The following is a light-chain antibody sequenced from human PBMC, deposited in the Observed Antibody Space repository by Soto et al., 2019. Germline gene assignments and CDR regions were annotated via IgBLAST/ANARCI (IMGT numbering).Light chain of an antibody. CDR1: QSVSSY. V-gene: IGKV3-11*01. CDR3: QQRSNWPRT. CDR2: GAS. Sequence: EICLTLSRATPPSSAGEIATFAGGASQSVSSYLAWYQQNPGQAPRLLIYGASSRATGIPDRFSGSGSGTDFTLTISRLEPEDFAVYYCQQRSNWPRTFGQGTKVDIK. J-gene: IGKJ1*01.